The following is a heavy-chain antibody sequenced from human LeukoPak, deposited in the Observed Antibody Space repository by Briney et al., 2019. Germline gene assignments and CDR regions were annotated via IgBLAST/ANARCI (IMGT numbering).Heavy chain of an antibody. CDR2: ISGTGGST. D-gene: IGHD3-22*01. CDR1: GFTFSTYA. V-gene: IGHV3-23*01. CDR3: ARRAGDYSHPYDY. J-gene: IGHJ4*02. Sequence: GGSLRLSCAASGFTFSTYAMTWVRQAPGRGLEWVSLISGTGGSTYYADSVKGRFTISRDNSRNTLYLQMNSLRAEDTAVYYCARRAGDYSHPYDYWGQGILVTVSS.